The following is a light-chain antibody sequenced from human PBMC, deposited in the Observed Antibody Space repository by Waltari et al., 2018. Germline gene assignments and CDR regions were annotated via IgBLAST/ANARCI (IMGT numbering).Light chain of an antibody. V-gene: IGKV3-20*01. CDR1: QSVSSY. CDR3: QKYSSSPYS. J-gene: IGKJ2*03. Sequence: VILTQSPATLSLSPGERATLSCRASQSVSSYLAWYQQKPGQAPRVLIDGASSRATGIPDRFSGSGSGTEFTLTISSLEPEDFAVYYCQKYSSSPYSFGQGTKVEIK. CDR2: GAS.